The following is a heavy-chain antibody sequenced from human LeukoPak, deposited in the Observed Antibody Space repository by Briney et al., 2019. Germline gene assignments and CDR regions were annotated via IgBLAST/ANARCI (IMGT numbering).Heavy chain of an antibody. CDR2: IHPNSGDT. D-gene: IGHD3-3*02. CDR1: GYTFTGHY. V-gene: IGHV1-2*06. CDR3: GKNLAS. J-gene: IGHJ5*02. Sequence: ASVKVSCKASGYTFTGHYMHWVRQAPGQGLEWMGRIHPNSGDTIYAQIFQGRVTMTRDTSVSTAYMELSSLTSGDTAVYYCGKNLASWGQGTLVTVSS.